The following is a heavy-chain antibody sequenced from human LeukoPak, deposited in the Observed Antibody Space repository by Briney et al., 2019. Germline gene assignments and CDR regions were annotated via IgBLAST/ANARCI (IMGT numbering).Heavy chain of an antibody. CDR3: ARAIAVASAPAPTGS. CDR1: GFTFSSYS. Sequence: PGGSLRLSCAASGFTFSSYSMNWVRQAPGKGLEWVSYISSSSSTIYYADSVKGRFTISRDNAKNSLYLQMNSLRAEDTAVYYCARAIAVASAPAPTGSWGQGTLVTVSS. CDR2: ISSSSSTI. J-gene: IGHJ4*02. D-gene: IGHD6-19*01. V-gene: IGHV3-48*01.